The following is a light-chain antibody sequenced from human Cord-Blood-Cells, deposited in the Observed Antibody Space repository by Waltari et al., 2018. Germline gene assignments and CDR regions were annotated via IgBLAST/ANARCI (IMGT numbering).Light chain of an antibody. CDR2: EDN. J-gene: IGLJ3*02. CDR1: SGSIASNY. V-gene: IGLV6-57*03. CDR3: QSYDSSNPAWV. Sequence: NFILTQPHSVSESPGKTVTISSTRSSGSIASNYVRCYQQRPGSAPTTVIYEDNQRPSGVPDRFSGSIDSSSNSASLTISGLKTEDEADYYCQSYDSSNPAWVFGGGTKLTVL.